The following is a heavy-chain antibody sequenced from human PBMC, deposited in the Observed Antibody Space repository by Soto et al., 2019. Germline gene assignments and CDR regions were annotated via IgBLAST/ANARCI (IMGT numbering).Heavy chain of an antibody. D-gene: IGHD4-17*01. CDR3: ARMLCYGDFVAGGVRTNYYMDV. CDR2: IDWDDDK. Sequence: GSGPTLVNPTQTLTLTCTFSGFSLSTSGMCVSWIRQPPGKALEWLARIDWDDDKYYSTPLKTRLTISKDTSKNQVVLTMTNMDPVDTATYYCARMLCYGDFVAGGVRTNYYMDVWGKGTTVTVSS. J-gene: IGHJ6*03. CDR1: GFSLSTSGMC. V-gene: IGHV2-70*11.